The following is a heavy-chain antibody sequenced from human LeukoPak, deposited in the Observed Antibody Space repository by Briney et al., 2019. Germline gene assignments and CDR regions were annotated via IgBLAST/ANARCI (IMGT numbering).Heavy chain of an antibody. Sequence: ASVKVSCKASGYTFSTYPMNWVRQAPGQGLEWMGWINTNTGSPTYAQGLTGRFVFSSDTSVSTAFLQINSLKAEDTALYYCVRGIDTTGYFNYWGQGTLVTVSS. CDR2: INTNTGSP. CDR1: GYTFSTYP. V-gene: IGHV7-4-1*02. CDR3: VRGIDTTGYFNY. D-gene: IGHD3-22*01. J-gene: IGHJ4*02.